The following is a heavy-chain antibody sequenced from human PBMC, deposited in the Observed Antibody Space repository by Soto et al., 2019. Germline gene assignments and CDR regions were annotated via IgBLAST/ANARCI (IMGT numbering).Heavy chain of an antibody. CDR2: ISGTSNTI. CDR3: AREGNRFQY. V-gene: IGHV3-11*01. D-gene: IGHD3-10*01. Sequence: QVQLVESGGGLVKPGGSLRLSCAASGFAFSDYYMSWIRQAPGKGLEWISYISGTSNTIYYADSVKGRFIVSRDNARNSLYLKMNSLRAEDTAVYYCAREGNRFQYWGQGTLVTVSS. CDR1: GFAFSDYY. J-gene: IGHJ1*01.